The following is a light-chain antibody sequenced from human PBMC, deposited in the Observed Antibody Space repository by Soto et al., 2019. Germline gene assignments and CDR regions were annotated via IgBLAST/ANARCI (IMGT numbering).Light chain of an antibody. Sequence: QAVVTQPASVSGSPGQSITISCTGTSSDVGGYNYVSWYQQHPGKAPKLMIYDVSNRPSGVSNRFSGSKSGNTASLTSSGLQAEDEADYYCSSYTSSSTLVFGGGTQLTVL. CDR3: SSYTSSSTLV. J-gene: IGLJ2*01. CDR1: SSDVGGYNY. V-gene: IGLV2-14*01. CDR2: DVS.